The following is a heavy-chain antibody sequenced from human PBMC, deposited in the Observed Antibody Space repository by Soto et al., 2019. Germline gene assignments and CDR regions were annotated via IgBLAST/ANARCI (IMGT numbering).Heavy chain of an antibody. D-gene: IGHD5-12*01. CDR3: ARTDIVTTNWFDP. CDR1: GESFIGYY. V-gene: IGHV4-34*02. Sequence: QVHLQQWGAGLLKPSETLSLTCAVYGESFIGYYWTWIRQPPGKGLAWIGEINHRGSTNYNPSLKSRVTISIDTSKNQFSLKLTSVTAADTSVDYCARTDIVTTNWFDPWGQGTLVTVSS. J-gene: IGHJ5*02. CDR2: INHRGST.